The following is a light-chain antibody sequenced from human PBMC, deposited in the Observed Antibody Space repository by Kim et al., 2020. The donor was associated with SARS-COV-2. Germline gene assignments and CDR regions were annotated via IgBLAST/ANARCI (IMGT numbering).Light chain of an antibody. CDR3: QAWDNNEVV. CDR2: QDS. CDR1: KLGDRY. Sequence: SYELTQPPSVSVSPGQTASVTCSGDKLGDRYACWYQQKPGQSPVLVIYQDSKRPSGIPERFSGSNSGNTATLTISETQAMDEADYYCQAWDNNEVVFGGGTQLTVL. V-gene: IGLV3-1*01. J-gene: IGLJ3*02.